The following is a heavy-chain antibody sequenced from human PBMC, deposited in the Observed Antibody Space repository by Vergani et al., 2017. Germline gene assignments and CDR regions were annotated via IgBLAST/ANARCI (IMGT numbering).Heavy chain of an antibody. J-gene: IGHJ5*02. CDR2: INHSGST. Sequence: QVQLQQWGAGLLKPSETLSLTCAVYGGSFSGYYWSWIRQPPGKGLEWIGEINHSGSTNYNPSLKSRVTISVDTSKNQFSLKLSSVTAADTAGYYCARHGSGSYGGNWFDPWGQGTLVTVSS. CDR3: ARHGSGSYGGNWFDP. CDR1: GGSFSGYY. D-gene: IGHD3-10*01. V-gene: IGHV4-34*01.